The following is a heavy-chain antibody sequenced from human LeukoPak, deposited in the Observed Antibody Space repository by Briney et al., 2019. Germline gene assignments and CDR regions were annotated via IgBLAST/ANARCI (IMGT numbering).Heavy chain of an antibody. J-gene: IGHJ4*02. V-gene: IGHV4-59*12. CDR3: ARDTGGTFDY. CDR2: INYSGST. D-gene: IGHD7-27*01. Sequence: PSETLSLTCTVSGGSISSYYWSWIRQPPGKGLEWIGYINYSGSTNYNPSLKSRVTISVDRSKNQFSLKLSSVTAADTAVYYCARDTGGTFDYWGQGTLVTVSS. CDR1: GGSISSYY.